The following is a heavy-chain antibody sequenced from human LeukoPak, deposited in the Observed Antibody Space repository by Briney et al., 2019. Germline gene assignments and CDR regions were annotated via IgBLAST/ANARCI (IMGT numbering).Heavy chain of an antibody. CDR1: GGSFSGYY. D-gene: IGHD5-12*01. CDR3: ARGRGWLPPG. V-gene: IGHV4-34*01. Sequence: SETLSLTCAVYGGSFSGYYWSWIRQPPGKGLEWIGEINHSGSTNYNPSLKSRVTISVDTSKNQFSLKLSSVTAADTAVYYCARGRGWLPPGWGQGTLVTVSS. J-gene: IGHJ4*02. CDR2: INHSGST.